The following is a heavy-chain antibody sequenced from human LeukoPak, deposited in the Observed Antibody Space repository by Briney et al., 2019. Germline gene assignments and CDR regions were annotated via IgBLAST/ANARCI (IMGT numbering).Heavy chain of an antibody. Sequence: PSETLSLTCTVSGVSISSSSYYWRWIRQPPGKGLEWIGSILYSGSTYYNPSLKSRVTVSLDTSKNQFSLKLSSVTAADTAVYYCARPPIAVAGYYFDYWGQGTLVTVSS. CDR2: ILYSGST. CDR1: GVSISSSSYY. J-gene: IGHJ4*02. D-gene: IGHD6-19*01. V-gene: IGHV4-39*07. CDR3: ARPPIAVAGYYFDY.